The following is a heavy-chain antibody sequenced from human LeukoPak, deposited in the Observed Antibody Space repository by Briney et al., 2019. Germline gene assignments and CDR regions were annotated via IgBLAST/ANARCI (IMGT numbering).Heavy chain of an antibody. CDR3: AYGMDV. Sequence: GSLSLSCAASGFTFSSYAMHWVRQAPGKGLEWVAVISYDGSNKYYADSVKGRFTISRDNSKNTLYLQMNSLRAEDTAVYYCAYGMDVWGQGTTVTVSS. V-gene: IGHV3-30*14. J-gene: IGHJ6*02. CDR1: GFTFSSYA. CDR2: ISYDGSNK.